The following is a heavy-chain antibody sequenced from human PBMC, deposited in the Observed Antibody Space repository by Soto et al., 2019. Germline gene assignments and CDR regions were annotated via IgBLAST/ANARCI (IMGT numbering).Heavy chain of an antibody. CDR1: GFTFEDHT. J-gene: IGHJ4*02. CDR3: AKEKNRIFDY. Sequence: GGSLRLSCAGSGFTFEDHTMHWVRQVPGKGLEWVSLITWDGDSTFYTDSVKGRFTISRDNTDRSLFLQMDSLRIEDTALYYCAKEKNRIFDYWGQGTLVTVSS. CDR2: ITWDGDST. V-gene: IGHV3-43*01.